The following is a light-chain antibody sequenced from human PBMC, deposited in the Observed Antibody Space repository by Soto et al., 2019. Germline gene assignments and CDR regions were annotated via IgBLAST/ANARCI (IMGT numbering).Light chain of an antibody. CDR3: QQYGGSPPWT. Sequence: EIVFTQAPGTLSFSPGEGATLSCRARQSVSSSYLAWYQQKPGQAPRLLIYGASTRATGIPDRFSGSGSGTDFILTITRLEPEDSAVYYCQQYGGSPPWTFGQGTKVDIK. J-gene: IGKJ1*01. CDR2: GAS. V-gene: IGKV3-20*01. CDR1: QSVSSSY.